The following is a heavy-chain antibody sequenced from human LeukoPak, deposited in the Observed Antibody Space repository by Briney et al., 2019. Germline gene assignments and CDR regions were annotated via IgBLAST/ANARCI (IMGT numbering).Heavy chain of an antibody. V-gene: IGHV3-9*01. Sequence: GGSLRLSCAASGFTFDDYAMHWVRQAPGKGLEWVSGISWNSGSIGYADSVKGRFTISRDNANNSLYLQMNSLRAEDTAVYYCAREHYYDSSGFDYWGQGTLVTVSS. D-gene: IGHD3-22*01. CDR2: ISWNSGSI. CDR1: GFTFDDYA. CDR3: AREHYYDSSGFDY. J-gene: IGHJ4*02.